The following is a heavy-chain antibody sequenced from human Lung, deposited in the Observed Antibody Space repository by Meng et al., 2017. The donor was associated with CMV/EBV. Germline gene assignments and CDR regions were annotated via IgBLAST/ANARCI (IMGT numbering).Heavy chain of an antibody. CDR2: INDYNGDS. J-gene: IGHJ4*02. CDR3: ARVEVGITSGDY. V-gene: IGHV1-18*01. D-gene: IGHD1-26*01. Sequence: VQSGGEGVKPGAAVKVFCKASGYTFHNYGITWVRQAPGQGLEWMGWINDYNGDSNYAQTLQGRVTMTTDTSTSTAYLELRSLRFDDTAVYYCARVEVGITSGDYWGQGTLVTVSS. CDR1: GYTFHNYG.